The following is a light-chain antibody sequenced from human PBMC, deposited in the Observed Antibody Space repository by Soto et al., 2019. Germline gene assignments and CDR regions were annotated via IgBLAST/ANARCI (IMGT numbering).Light chain of an antibody. J-gene: IGKJ1*01. CDR1: QTNNSW. CDR3: QHYNSYPEA. V-gene: IGKV1-5*03. Sequence: QGTQTQKTLSGSLRDRVNIVCQASQTNNSWLAWYQQKPGKAPKLLIYKASTLKTGVPSRFSGSGSGTEFTLTISSLQPEDVATYYCQHYNSYPEAFGQGTNV. CDR2: KAS.